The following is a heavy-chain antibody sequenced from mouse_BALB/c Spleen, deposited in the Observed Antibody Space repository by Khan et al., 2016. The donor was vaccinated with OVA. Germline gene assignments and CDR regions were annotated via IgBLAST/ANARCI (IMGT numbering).Heavy chain of an antibody. CDR3: TRSGYSAWVAY. Sequence: VQLQQSGAELVRPGALVKLSCKASGFNIKDYYKHWVKQRPEQGLEWIGWIDPENGETVYDPKFQGKASITANTSSNTAYLQLSSLTSEDTAVYYCTRSGYSAWVAYWGQGTPVTVSA. CDR2: IDPENGET. CDR1: GFNIKDYY. J-gene: IGHJ3*01. V-gene: IGHV14-1*02.